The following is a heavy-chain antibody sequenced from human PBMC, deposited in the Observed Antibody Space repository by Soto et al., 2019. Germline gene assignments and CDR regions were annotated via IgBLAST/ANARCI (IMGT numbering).Heavy chain of an antibody. Sequence: SETLSLTCTVSGGSISSSSYYWGGIRQPPGKGLEWIGSIYYSGSTYYNPSLKSRVTISVDTSKNQFSLKLSSVTAADTAVYYCARAGGYSSSWYGYYYYGMDVWGQGTTVTVSS. V-gene: IGHV4-39*01. D-gene: IGHD6-13*01. CDR1: GGSISSSSYY. J-gene: IGHJ6*02. CDR2: IYYSGST. CDR3: ARAGGYSSSWYGYYYYGMDV.